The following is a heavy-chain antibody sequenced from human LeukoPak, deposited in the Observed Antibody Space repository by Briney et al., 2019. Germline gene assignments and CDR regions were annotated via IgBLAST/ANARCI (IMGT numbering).Heavy chain of an antibody. V-gene: IGHV1-69*05. D-gene: IGHD1-26*01. CDR2: IIPIFGTA. Sequence: SVRVSCKASGGTFSSYAISWVRQAPGQGLEWMGGIIPIFGTANYAQTLQGRVTMTTDTSTSTAYMELRSLRSDDTAVYYCARSLGIVGATSPFDYWGQGTLVTVSS. CDR3: ARSLGIVGATSPFDY. CDR1: GGTFSSYA. J-gene: IGHJ4*02.